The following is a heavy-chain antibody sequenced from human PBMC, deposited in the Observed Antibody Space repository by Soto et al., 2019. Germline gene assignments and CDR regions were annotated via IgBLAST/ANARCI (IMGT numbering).Heavy chain of an antibody. Sequence: VGSLRLSCAASGFTFSTHAMSWVRQAPGKGLEWVSSISSGGTTTFYAASVGGRFTISRDKSKNTLYLQMNSLRADDTAVYYCAREGGSIGGWFGRKFDSWGQGTQVTVSS. D-gene: IGHD6-19*01. CDR3: AREGGSIGGWFGRKFDS. V-gene: IGHV3-23*01. J-gene: IGHJ4*02. CDR2: ISSGGTTT. CDR1: GFTFSTHA.